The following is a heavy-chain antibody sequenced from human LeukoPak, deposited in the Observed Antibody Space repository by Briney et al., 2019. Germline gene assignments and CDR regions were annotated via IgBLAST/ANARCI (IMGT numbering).Heavy chain of an antibody. V-gene: IGHV3-30-3*01. CDR3: ARDPYYYDSSGYYHGGYYFDY. D-gene: IGHD3-22*01. Sequence: PGRSLRLSCAASGFTFSSYSMHWVRQAPAKGLEWVAVISYEGSNKYYAYSVKGRFTISRDKSKNTLYLQMNSLRAEDTAVYYCARDPYYYDSSGYYHGGYYFDYWGQGTLVTVSS. J-gene: IGHJ4*02. CDR2: ISYEGSNK. CDR1: GFTFSSYS.